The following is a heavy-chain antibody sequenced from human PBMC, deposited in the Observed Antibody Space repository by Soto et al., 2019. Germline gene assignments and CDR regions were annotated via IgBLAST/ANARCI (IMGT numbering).Heavy chain of an antibody. Sequence: SETLSLTCTVSGGSIISSSYYWVWIRQPPGKGLEWIGSIYYSGSTYYNPSLKSRVTISVDTSKNQFSLKLSSVTAADTAVYYCARRLAFYWYFDLWGRGTLVTVSS. J-gene: IGHJ2*01. CDR3: ARRLAFYWYFDL. D-gene: IGHD6-6*01. CDR1: GGSIISSSYY. V-gene: IGHV4-39*01. CDR2: IYYSGST.